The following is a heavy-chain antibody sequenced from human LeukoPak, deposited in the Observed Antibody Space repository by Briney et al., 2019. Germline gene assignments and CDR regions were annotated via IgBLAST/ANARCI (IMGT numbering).Heavy chain of an antibody. J-gene: IGHJ4*02. Sequence: PGGSLRLSCAASGFTFSSYSMNWVRQAPGKGLEWVSSISSSSSYIYYADSVKGRFTISRDNARNSLYLQMNSLRAEETAVYYCARDPSARNYFDYWGQGTLVTVSS. V-gene: IGHV3-21*01. CDR3: ARDPSARNYFDY. CDR1: GFTFSSYS. CDR2: ISSSSSYI.